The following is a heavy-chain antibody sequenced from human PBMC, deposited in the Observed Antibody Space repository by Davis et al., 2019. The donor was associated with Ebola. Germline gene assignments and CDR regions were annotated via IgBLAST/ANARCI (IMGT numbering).Heavy chain of an antibody. CDR1: VITFSSYA. V-gene: IGHV3-23*01. CDR3: AKSGLSFGVVKYHYGMDV. Sequence: GESLKISCTDSVITFSSYAMTWVRQAPGKGLERVSAISGSGGSTYYADSVKGRFTISRDNSKKTLYLQMNSLRAEDTAVYYCAKSGLSFGVVKYHYGMDVWGKGTTVTVSS. CDR2: ISGSGGST. D-gene: IGHD3-3*01. J-gene: IGHJ6*04.